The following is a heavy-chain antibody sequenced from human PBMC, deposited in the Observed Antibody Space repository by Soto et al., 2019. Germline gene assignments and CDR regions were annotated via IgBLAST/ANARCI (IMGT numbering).Heavy chain of an antibody. Sequence: LSLTCTVSGGSISSGDYYWSWIRQPPGKGLEWIGYIYYSGSTYYNPSLKSRVTISVDTSKNQFSLKLSSVTAADTAVYYCARGGGIVGATTVDYWGQGTLVTVS. V-gene: IGHV4-30-4*01. D-gene: IGHD1-26*01. CDR3: ARGGGIVGATTVDY. CDR2: IYYSGST. CDR1: GGSISSGDYY. J-gene: IGHJ4*02.